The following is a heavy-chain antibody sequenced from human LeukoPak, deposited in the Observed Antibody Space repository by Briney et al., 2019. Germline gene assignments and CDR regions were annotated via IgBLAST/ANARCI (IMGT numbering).Heavy chain of an antibody. V-gene: IGHV1-46*01. CDR3: ARVHAGYSSGPEYFQH. J-gene: IGHJ1*01. Sequence: ASVKVSCKASGYTFTSYYMHWVRQAPGQGLEWMGIINPSGGSTSYAQKFQGRVTMTRDTSTSTVYMELSSLRSEDTAVYYCARVHAGYSSGPEYFQHWGQGTLVTVSS. CDR2: INPSGGST. D-gene: IGHD6-19*01. CDR1: GYTFTSYY.